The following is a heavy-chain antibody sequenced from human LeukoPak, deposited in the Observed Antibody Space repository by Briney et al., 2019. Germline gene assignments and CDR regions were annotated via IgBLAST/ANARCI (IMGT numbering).Heavy chain of an antibody. D-gene: IGHD3-3*01. V-gene: IGHV4-34*01. J-gene: IGHJ6*02. Sequence: SETLSLTCAVYGGSFSGYYWSWIRQPPGKGLEWIGEINHSGSTNYNPSLKSRVTISVGTSKNQFSLKLSSVTAADTAVYYCARGPTIFGVVSYYYYGMDVWGQGTTVTVSS. CDR2: INHSGST. CDR1: GGSFSGYY. CDR3: ARGPTIFGVVSYYYYGMDV.